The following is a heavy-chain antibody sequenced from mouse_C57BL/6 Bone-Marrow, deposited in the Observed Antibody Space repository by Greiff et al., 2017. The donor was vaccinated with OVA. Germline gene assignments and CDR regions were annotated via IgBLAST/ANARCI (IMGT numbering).Heavy chain of an antibody. CDR2: ISYDGSN. CDR1: GYSITSGYY. CDR3: ARAPYGSSYYFDY. Sequence: DVQLQESGPGLVKPSQSLSLTCSVTGYSITSGYYWNWIRQFPGNKLEWMGYISYDGSNNYNPSLKNRISITRDTSKNQFFLKLNSVTTEDTATYYCARAPYGSSYYFDYWGQGTTLTVSS. D-gene: IGHD1-1*01. J-gene: IGHJ2*01. V-gene: IGHV3-6*01.